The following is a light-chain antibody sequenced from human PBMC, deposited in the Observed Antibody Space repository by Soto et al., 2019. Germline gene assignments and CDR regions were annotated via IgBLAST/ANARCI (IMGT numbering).Light chain of an antibody. CDR3: ASWDDSLNGHV. Sequence: QSVLTQPPSASGTPGRRVTVSCSGSSSNIASNTVNWYQQLPGTAPKLLIYSNDQRPSGVPDRFSASKSGTSASLAISGLQSEDEADYYCASWDDSLNGHVFGTGTKVTV. J-gene: IGLJ1*01. CDR1: SSNIASNT. V-gene: IGLV1-44*01. CDR2: SND.